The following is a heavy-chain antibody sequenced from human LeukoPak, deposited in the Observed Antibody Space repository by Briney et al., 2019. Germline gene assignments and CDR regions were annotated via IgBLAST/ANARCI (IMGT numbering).Heavy chain of an antibody. V-gene: IGHV4-34*01. J-gene: IGHJ3*02. Sequence: PSETLSLTCAVYGGSFSGYYWSWIRQPPGKGLEWIGEINHSGSTNYNPSLKSRVTISVDTSKNQFSLKLSSVTAADTAVYYCALHQEGGVVVVAADDAFDIWGQGTMVTVSS. D-gene: IGHD2-15*01. CDR1: GGSFSGYY. CDR2: INHSGST. CDR3: ALHQEGGVVVVAADDAFDI.